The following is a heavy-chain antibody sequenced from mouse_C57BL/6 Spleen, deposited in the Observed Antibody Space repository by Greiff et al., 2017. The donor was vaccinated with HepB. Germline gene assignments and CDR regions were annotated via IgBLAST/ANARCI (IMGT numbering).Heavy chain of an antibody. CDR3: ARRGDYYGSRYYFDY. CDR2: IYPGGGYT. D-gene: IGHD1-1*01. CDR1: GYTFTNYW. V-gene: IGHV1-63*01. Sequence: VQLQQSGAELVRPGTSVKMSCKASGYTFTNYWIGWAKQRPGHGLEWIGDIYPGGGYTNYNEKFKGKATLTADKSSSTAYMQFSSLTSEDSAIYYCARRGDYYGSRYYFDYWGQGTTLTVSS. J-gene: IGHJ2*01.